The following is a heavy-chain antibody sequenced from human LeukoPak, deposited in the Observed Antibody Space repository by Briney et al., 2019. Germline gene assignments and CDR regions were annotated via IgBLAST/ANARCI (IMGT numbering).Heavy chain of an antibody. J-gene: IGHJ4*02. Sequence: ASVKVSCKASGYTFASYYMHWVRQAPGQGLEWMGIINPSGGSTSYAQKFRGRVTMTMDTSTSTVYMELSSLRSEDTAVYYCARGLSLQAAAGTSLFDYWGQGTLVTVSS. V-gene: IGHV1-46*03. CDR2: INPSGGST. D-gene: IGHD6-13*01. CDR3: ARGLSLQAAAGTSLFDY. CDR1: GYTFASYY.